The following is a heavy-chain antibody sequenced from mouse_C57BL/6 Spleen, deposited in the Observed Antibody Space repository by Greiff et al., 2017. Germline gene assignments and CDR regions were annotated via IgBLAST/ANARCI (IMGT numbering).Heavy chain of an antibody. J-gene: IGHJ3*01. CDR2: IDPDSGGT. D-gene: IGHD2-3*01. CDR3: ARSYDGYYLFAY. Sequence: QVHVKQPGAELVKPGASVKLSCKASGYTFTSYWMHWVKQRPGRGLEWIGRIDPDSGGTKYNEKFQGKATLTVDKPSSTAYMQLSSLTSEDSAVYYCARSYDGYYLFAYWGQGTLVTVSA. CDR1: GYTFTSYW. V-gene: IGHV1-72*01.